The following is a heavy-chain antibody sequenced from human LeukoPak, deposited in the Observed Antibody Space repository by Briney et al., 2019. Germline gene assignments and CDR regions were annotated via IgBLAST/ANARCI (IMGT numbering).Heavy chain of an antibody. CDR2: ISGSGGST. D-gene: IGHD3-22*01. CDR3: AKDTSSDSGGYGPDYFDY. CDR1: GFTLSSYG. Sequence: GGSLRLSCAGSGFTLSSYGMSWVRQAPGKGLEWVSGISGSGGSTYYADSVKGRFTISRDNFKNTLYLQMNSLRAEDTAVYYCAKDTSSDSGGYGPDYFDYWGQGTLVTVSS. V-gene: IGHV3-23*01. J-gene: IGHJ4*02.